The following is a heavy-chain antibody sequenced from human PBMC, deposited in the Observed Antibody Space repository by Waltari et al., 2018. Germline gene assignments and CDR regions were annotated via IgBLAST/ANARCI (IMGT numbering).Heavy chain of an antibody. CDR1: GGPLSRSSYY. D-gene: IGHD3-3*01. CDR3: ANLIWSGEWGSDWFDP. J-gene: IGHJ5*02. V-gene: IGHV4-39*07. Sequence: QLQLQASGPGLVKPSETLSLTVTVSGGPLSRSSYYWGWIRQPPGKGLEWIGSIYYSGSTYYNPSLKSRVTISVDTSKNQFSLKLSSVTAADTAVYYCANLIWSGEWGSDWFDPWGQGTLVTVSS. CDR2: IYYSGST.